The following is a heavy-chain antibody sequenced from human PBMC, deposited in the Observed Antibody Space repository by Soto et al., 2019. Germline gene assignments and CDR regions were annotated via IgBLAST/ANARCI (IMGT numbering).Heavy chain of an antibody. D-gene: IGHD2-15*01. Sequence: AASVKVSCKASGYTFSTSGMSWLRQAPGQGLEWMGWISTYNGDTNDAPKFQDRVTMTSDTSTSTVYMELRSLRSDDTAVYYCARAGAAPYYYYGMDVWGQGTRDPVSS. CDR1: GYTFSTSG. V-gene: IGHV1-18*01. CDR3: ARAGAAPYYYYGMDV. CDR2: ISTYNGDT. J-gene: IGHJ6*02.